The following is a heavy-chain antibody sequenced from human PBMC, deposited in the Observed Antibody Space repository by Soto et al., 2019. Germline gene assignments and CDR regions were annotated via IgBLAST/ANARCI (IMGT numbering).Heavy chain of an antibody. CDR1: GFTFSSYA. D-gene: IGHD3-10*01. CDR2: ISGSGGST. CDR3: AKNYGSGSYYNFFHPEPYYYGMDV. J-gene: IGHJ6*02. Sequence: PGGSLRLSCAASGFTFSSYAMSWVRQAPGKGLEWVSAISGSGGSTYYADSVKGRFTISRDNSKNTLYLQMNSLRAEDTAVYYCAKNYGSGSYYNFFHPEPYYYGMDVWGQGTTVTVSS. V-gene: IGHV3-23*01.